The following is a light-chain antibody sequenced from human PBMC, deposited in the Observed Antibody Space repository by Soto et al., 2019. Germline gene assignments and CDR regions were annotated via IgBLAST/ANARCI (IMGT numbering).Light chain of an antibody. CDR2: GAA. V-gene: IGKV3-15*01. Sequence: EIVMTQSPSTLSVSLGERATISCRASQSVFSSLAWYQQKPGQATRLLNYGAATRATGTPARFSGSGSGKEFTITISRLQSEDFADYYCQQHHNSPAFGQGTKVDIK. CDR1: QSVFSS. CDR3: QQHHNSPA. J-gene: IGKJ1*01.